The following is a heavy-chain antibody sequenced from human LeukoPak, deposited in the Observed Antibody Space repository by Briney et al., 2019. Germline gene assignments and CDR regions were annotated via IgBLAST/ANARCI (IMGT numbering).Heavy chain of an antibody. Sequence: PSETLSLTCTVSGVSISSGGYYWRWVRQQRGKGLEWIGYIYSSGSTYYTPSLNSRFTISAHTSNHQFSLKLSSVTAADTAVYFCARARSAAGNFAFWGQGTLVTVSS. J-gene: IGHJ4*02. CDR3: ARARSAAGNFAF. D-gene: IGHD6-13*01. V-gene: IGHV4-31*03. CDR2: IYSSGST. CDR1: GVSISSGGYY.